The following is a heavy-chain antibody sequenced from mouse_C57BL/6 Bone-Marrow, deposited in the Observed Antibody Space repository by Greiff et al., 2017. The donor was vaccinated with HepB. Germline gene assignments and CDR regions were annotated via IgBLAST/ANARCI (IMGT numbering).Heavy chain of an antibody. CDR3: AKRIEGTVVANWDWFAY. V-gene: IGHV1-9*01. Sequence: QVQLQQSGAELMKPGASVKLSCKATGYTFTGYWIEWVKQRPGHGLEWIGESLPGSGSTNYNEKFKGKATFTADTSSNTAYMQLSSLTTEDSAIYYCAKRIEGTVVANWDWFAYWGQGTLVTVSA. CDR1: GYTFTGYW. J-gene: IGHJ3*01. D-gene: IGHD1-1*01. CDR2: SLPGSGST.